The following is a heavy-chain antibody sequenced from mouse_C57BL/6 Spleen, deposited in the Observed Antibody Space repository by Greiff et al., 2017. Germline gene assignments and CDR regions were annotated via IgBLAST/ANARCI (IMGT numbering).Heavy chain of an antibody. V-gene: IGHV1-82*01. Sequence: VQLQQSGPELVKPGASVKISCKASGYAFSSSWMHWVKQRPGKGLEWIGRIYPGDGATNYNGKFKGKATLTADNSSSTAYMQLSSLTSEDSAVYFCARSRIYYGNYEWYFDVWGTGTTVTVSS. CDR1: GYAFSSSW. D-gene: IGHD2-1*01. CDR3: ARSRIYYGNYEWYFDV. J-gene: IGHJ1*03. CDR2: IYPGDGAT.